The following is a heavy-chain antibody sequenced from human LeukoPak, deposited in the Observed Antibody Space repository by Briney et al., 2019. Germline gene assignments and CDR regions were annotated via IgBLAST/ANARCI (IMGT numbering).Heavy chain of an antibody. CDR2: IRYDGSEK. J-gene: IGHJ4*02. CDR1: GFTFNNYW. V-gene: IGHV3-7*01. CDR3: ARGGWLGELSLGWYFDY. D-gene: IGHD3-10*01. Sequence: GGSLRLSCEASGFTFNNYWMSWVRQAPGKGLEWVANIRYDGSEKYYVDSVKGRFTISRDNARNSLYLQMNSLRAEDTAVYYCARGGWLGELSLGWYFDYWGQGTLVTVSS.